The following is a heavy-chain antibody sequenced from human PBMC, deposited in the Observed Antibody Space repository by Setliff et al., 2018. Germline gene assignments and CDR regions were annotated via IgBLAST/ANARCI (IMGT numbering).Heavy chain of an antibody. D-gene: IGHD1-26*01. CDR1: GGSISSSSYY. Sequence: SETLSLTCTVSGGSISSSSYYWGWIRQPPGKGLEWIGSIYYSGGTYYNPSLKSRVTISVDTSKNQISLKLSSVTPADTAIYYCASRRTGPGGWFDYWGQGTLVTVSS. J-gene: IGHJ5*01. CDR2: IYYSGGT. V-gene: IGHV4-39*01. CDR3: ASRRTGPGGWFDY.